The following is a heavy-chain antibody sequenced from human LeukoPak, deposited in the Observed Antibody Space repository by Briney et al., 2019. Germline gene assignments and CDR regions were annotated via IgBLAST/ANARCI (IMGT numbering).Heavy chain of an antibody. CDR3: AKDRVAGRGLYYFDY. CDR1: GFTFDDYA. J-gene: IGHJ4*02. D-gene: IGHD6-19*01. CDR2: ISWNSGSI. Sequence: GRSLRLSCAASGFTFDDYAMHWVRQAPGKGLEWVSGISWNSGSIGYADSVKGRFTIPRDNAKNSLYLQMNSLRAEDTALYYCAKDRVAGRGLYYFDYWGQGTLVTVSS. V-gene: IGHV3-9*01.